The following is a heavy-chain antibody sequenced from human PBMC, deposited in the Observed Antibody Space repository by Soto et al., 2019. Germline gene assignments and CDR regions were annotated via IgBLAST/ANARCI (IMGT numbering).Heavy chain of an antibody. Sequence: SETLSLTCAVYGGSFSGYYWSWIRQPPGKGLEWIGEINHSGSTNYNPSLKSRVTISVDTSKNQFSLKLSSVTAADTAVYYCARGRGYDFWSGYYKSPSNDYWGQGTLVTVSS. D-gene: IGHD3-3*01. J-gene: IGHJ4*02. CDR3: ARGRGYDFWSGYYKSPSNDY. V-gene: IGHV4-34*01. CDR1: GGSFSGYY. CDR2: INHSGST.